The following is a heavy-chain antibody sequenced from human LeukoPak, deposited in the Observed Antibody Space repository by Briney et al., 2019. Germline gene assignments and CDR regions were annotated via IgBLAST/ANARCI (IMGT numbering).Heavy chain of an antibody. J-gene: IGHJ4*02. V-gene: IGHV3-74*01. CDR1: GFTFSSFW. Sequence: GGSLRLSCAASGFTFSSFWMHWVRQAPGKGLVWVSRISAGGDTTTYADSVKGRFTISRDNARNTLYLQMNSLRAEDTAVYYCASGGSGAYDYWGQGTLVTVSS. CDR2: ISAGGDTT. D-gene: IGHD3-16*01. CDR3: ASGGSGAYDY.